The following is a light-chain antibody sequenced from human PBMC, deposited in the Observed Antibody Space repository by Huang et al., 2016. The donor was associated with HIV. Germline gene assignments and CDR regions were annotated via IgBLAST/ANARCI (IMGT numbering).Light chain of an antibody. CDR3: QHYDNLRT. Sequence: DLQMTQSPSSLSASVGDRVTITCQVSQDMSNYLNWYQQKPGKAPKLLIYDASHLETGVSSRVSGRGSGTDFTFTISILQPSDIATYYCQHYDNLRTFGQGTKVEIK. CDR2: DAS. CDR1: QDMSNY. V-gene: IGKV1-33*01. J-gene: IGKJ1*01.